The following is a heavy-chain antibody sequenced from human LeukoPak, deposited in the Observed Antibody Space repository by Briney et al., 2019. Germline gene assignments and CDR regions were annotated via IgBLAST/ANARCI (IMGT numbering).Heavy chain of an antibody. D-gene: IGHD2-15*01. CDR2: IYYSGST. CDR3: AKVGSLSRGRNWVDP. Sequence: PSETLSLTCTVSGGSISSGGYYWSWIRQHPGKGLEWIGYIYYSGSTYYNPSLKSRVTISVDTSKNQFSLKLSSVTAADTAVYYCAKVGSLSRGRNWVDPWGQGTLVTVSS. V-gene: IGHV4-31*03. CDR1: GGSISSGGYY. J-gene: IGHJ5*02.